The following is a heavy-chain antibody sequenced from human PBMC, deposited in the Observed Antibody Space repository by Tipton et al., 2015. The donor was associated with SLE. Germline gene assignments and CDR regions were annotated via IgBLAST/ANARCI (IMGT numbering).Heavy chain of an antibody. CDR3: ARTYDPPLYGMDV. Sequence: SLRLSCAASGFTFSSYPMHWVRQAPGKGLEWVALIFYDGSNKYYADSVKGRFTISRDNSKNTLYLQMNSLRAEDTAVYYCARTYDPPLYGMDVWGQGTTVTVSS. CDR2: IFYDGSNK. V-gene: IGHV3-30*04. D-gene: IGHD3-3*01. J-gene: IGHJ6*02. CDR1: GFTFSSYP.